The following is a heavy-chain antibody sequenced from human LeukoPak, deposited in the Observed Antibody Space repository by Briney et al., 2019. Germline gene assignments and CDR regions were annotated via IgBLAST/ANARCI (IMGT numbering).Heavy chain of an antibody. CDR2: IIPMLGRT. D-gene: IGHD3-10*01. J-gene: IGHJ1*01. CDR1: GGTFSGYA. CDR3: ARDQGLWFGEVLPHGEYFQH. Sequence: ASVKVSCKASGGTFSGYAFSWVRQAPGQGLEWMGGIIPMLGRTNYAQTFQGRVTITADESTSTAYMELTSLRSDDTAVYYCARDQGLWFGEVLPHGEYFQHWGQGTLVTVSS. V-gene: IGHV1-69*10.